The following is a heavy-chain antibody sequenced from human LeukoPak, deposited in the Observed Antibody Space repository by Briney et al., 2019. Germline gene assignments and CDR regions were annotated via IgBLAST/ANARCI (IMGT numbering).Heavy chain of an antibody. CDR3: AGDLNYYDSSGPFDY. CDR1: GGSFSGYY. D-gene: IGHD3-22*01. V-gene: IGHV4-34*01. Sequence: SETLSLTCAVYGGSFSGYYWSWIRQPPGKGLEWIGEINHSGSTNYNPSLKSRVTISVDTSKNQLSLKLSSVTAADTAVYYCAGDLNYYDSSGPFDYWGQGTLVTVSS. CDR2: INHSGST. J-gene: IGHJ4*02.